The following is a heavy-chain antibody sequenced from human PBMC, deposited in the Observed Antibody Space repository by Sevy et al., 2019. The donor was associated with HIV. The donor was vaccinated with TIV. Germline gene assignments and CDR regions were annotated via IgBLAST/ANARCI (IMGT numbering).Heavy chain of an antibody. CDR1: GFLFSSYE. D-gene: IGHD4-17*01. V-gene: IGHV3-48*03. CDR2: ISNSRTTI. CDR3: ARDLPPSATTVAHVDR. J-gene: IGHJ5*02. Sequence: GGSLRLSCTTSGFLFSSYEMNGVRQAPRKGLEWVSYISNSRTTIYYSDSLKGRFTISRDNARNSLYLQMSSLGAENSAVYYCARDLPPSATTVAHVDRWGQGTLVTVSS.